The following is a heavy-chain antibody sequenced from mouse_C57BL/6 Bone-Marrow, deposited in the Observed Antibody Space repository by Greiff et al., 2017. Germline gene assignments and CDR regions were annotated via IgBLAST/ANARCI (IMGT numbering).Heavy chain of an antibody. CDR3: ARLGYAMDY. CDR1: GYTFTSYW. CDR2: IDPSDSYT. V-gene: IGHV1-69*01. D-gene: IGHD4-1*01. J-gene: IGHJ4*01. Sequence: QVQLQQPGAELVMPGASVKLSCKASGYTFTSYWMHWVKQRPGQGLEWIGEIDPSDSYTNYNQKFKGNSTLTIDKSSSTAYMQLGSLTSEDSAVYYCARLGYAMDYWGQGTSVTVSS.